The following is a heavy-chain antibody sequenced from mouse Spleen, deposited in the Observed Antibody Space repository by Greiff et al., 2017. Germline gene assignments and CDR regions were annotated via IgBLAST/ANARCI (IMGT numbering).Heavy chain of an antibody. CDR1: GFSLTSYG. CDR2: IWSDGST. Sequence: QVQLKESGPGLVQPSQSLSITCTVSGFSLTSYGVHWVRQPPGKGLEWLVVIWSDGSTTYNSALKSRLSISKDNSKSQVFLKMNSLQTDDTAMYYCARYDYDLGAMDYWGQGTSVTVSS. D-gene: IGHD2-4*01. CDR3: ARYDYDLGAMDY. J-gene: IGHJ4*01. V-gene: IGHV2-6*02.